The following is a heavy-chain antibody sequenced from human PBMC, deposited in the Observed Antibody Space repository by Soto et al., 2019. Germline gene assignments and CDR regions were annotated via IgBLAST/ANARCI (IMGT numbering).Heavy chain of an antibody. CDR3: ARGEAAGVDP. CDR1: GFTFSSYW. V-gene: IGHV3-7*01. CDR2: IKQDGSEK. D-gene: IGHD6-25*01. Sequence: EVQLVESGGGLAQPGGSLRLSCAASGFTFSSYWMTWVRQAPGKGLEWVANIKQDGSEKYYVDSVKGRFTISRDNAKNSPYLPMNDPGVEDRAIYSFARGEAAGVDPWGQGTLVTVSS. J-gene: IGHJ5*02.